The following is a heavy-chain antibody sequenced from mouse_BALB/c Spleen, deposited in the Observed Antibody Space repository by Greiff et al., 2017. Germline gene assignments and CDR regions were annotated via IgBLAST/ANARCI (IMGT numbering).Heavy chain of an antibody. CDR3: ARADGYFAWFAY. D-gene: IGHD2-3*01. J-gene: IGHJ3*01. Sequence: EVKLVESGGGLVKPGGSLKLSCAASGFTFSSYAMSWVRQSPEKRLEWVAEISSGGSYTYYPDTVTGRFTISRDNAKNTLYLEMSSLRSEDTAMYYCARADGYFAWFAYWGQGTLVTVSA. V-gene: IGHV5-9-4*01. CDR1: GFTFSSYA. CDR2: ISSGGSYT.